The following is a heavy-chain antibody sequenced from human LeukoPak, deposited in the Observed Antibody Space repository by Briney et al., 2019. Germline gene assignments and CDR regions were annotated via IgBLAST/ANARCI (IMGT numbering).Heavy chain of an antibody. V-gene: IGHV3-53*01. CDR3: ARARYSSGWYFPSY. D-gene: IGHD6-19*01. Sequence: GGSLRLSCAASGFTVSSNYMSWVRQAPGKGLEWVSVIYSGGSTYYADSVKGRFTISRDNSENTLYLQMNSLRAEDTAVYYCARARYSSGWYFPSYWGQGTLVTVSS. CDR2: IYSGGST. CDR1: GFTVSSNY. J-gene: IGHJ4*02.